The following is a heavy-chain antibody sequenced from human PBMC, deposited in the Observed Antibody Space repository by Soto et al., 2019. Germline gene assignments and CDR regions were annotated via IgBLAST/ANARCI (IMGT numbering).Heavy chain of an antibody. CDR1: GGTFSSYT. CDR2: SIPIFATP. CDR3: ATDTGHAMATMSRDDYFDC. D-gene: IGHD5-12*01. V-gene: IGHV1-69*01. Sequence: QVQLVQSGAEVKKPGSSVKVSCKASGGTFSSYTFSWVRQAPGQGLEWMGGSIPIFATPNSAQKFQGRVTITADESTSTAYMALSSLRSEDTAVYYCATDTGHAMATMSRDDYFDCWGQGTLVTVSS. J-gene: IGHJ4*02.